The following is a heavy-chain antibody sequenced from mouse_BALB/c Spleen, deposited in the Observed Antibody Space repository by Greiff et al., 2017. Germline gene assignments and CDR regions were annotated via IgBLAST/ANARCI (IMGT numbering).Heavy chain of an antibody. D-gene: IGHD2-4*01. CDR2: ISSGGSYT. Sequence: EVKLVESGGGLVKPGGSLKLSCAASGFTFSSYAMSWVRQTPEKRLEWVATISSGGSYTYYPDSVKGRFTISRDNAKNTLYLQMSSLRSEDTAMYYCARYYDYDGWYFDVWGAGTTVTVSS. J-gene: IGHJ1*01. V-gene: IGHV5-9-3*01. CDR1: GFTFSSYA. CDR3: ARYYDYDGWYFDV.